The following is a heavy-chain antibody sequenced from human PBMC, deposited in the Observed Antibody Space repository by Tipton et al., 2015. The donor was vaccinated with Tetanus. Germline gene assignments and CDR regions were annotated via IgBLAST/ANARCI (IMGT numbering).Heavy chain of an antibody. Sequence: SLRLSCAASGFTFSSYAMSWVRQAPGKGLEWVSAISGSGGSTYYADSVKGRFTISRDNSKNTLYLQMNSLRAEDTAVYYCARDSVYYDSSGPLAFDYWGQGTLVTVSS. CDR1: GFTFSSYA. CDR3: ARDSVYYDSSGPLAFDY. CDR2: ISGSGGST. V-gene: IGHV3-23*01. D-gene: IGHD3-22*01. J-gene: IGHJ4*02.